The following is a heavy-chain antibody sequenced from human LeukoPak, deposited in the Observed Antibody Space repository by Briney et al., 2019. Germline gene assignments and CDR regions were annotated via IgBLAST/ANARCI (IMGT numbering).Heavy chain of an antibody. CDR2: IYHSGST. Sequence: SETLSLTCAVSGGSISSGGYFWSWIRQPPGKGLEWIGYIYHSGSTYYNPSLKSRVTISVDRSKNQFSLKLSSVTAADTAVYYCARTYGSGDNWFDPWGQGTLVTVSS. V-gene: IGHV4-30-2*01. CDR1: GGSISSGGYF. CDR3: ARTYGSGDNWFDP. J-gene: IGHJ5*02. D-gene: IGHD3-10*01.